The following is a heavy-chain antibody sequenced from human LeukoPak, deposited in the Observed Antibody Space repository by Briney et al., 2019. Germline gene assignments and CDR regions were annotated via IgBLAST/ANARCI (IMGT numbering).Heavy chain of an antibody. V-gene: IGHV1-18*01. D-gene: IGHD1-26*01. CDR3: ARDHRVEWELFCDY. Sequence: GASVKVSCKASGYTFTSYGISWVRQAPGQGLEWMGWISAYNGNTNYAQKLQGRVTMTTDTSTSTAYMELRSLRSDDTAVYYCARDHRVEWELFCDYWGQGTLVTVSS. J-gene: IGHJ4*02. CDR2: ISAYNGNT. CDR1: GYTFTSYG.